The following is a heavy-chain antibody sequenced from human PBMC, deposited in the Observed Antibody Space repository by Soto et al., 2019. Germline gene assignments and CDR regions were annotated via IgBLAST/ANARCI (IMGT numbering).Heavy chain of an antibody. V-gene: IGHV1-69*02. D-gene: IGHD3-10*01. CDR3: ATNYVSGSTAFDY. J-gene: IGHJ4*02. CDR2: TIPMLGMA. Sequence: QVQLVQSGAEVKKPGSSVKVSCTAYGDTFNVYTISWVRQAPGQGLEWMGRTIPMLGMADYPQKFQGRVTISADQSTSTVYMTLPRLRSDDTAVYSCATNYVSGSTAFDYWGQRRLVTVS. CDR1: GDTFNVYT.